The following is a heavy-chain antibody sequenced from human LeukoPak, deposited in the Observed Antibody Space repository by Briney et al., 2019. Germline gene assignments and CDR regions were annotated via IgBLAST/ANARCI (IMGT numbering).Heavy chain of an antibody. Sequence: GGSLRLSCAASGFTFSSYTMNWVRQASGKGLEWISYIMRTAADVTSYADSVEGRFTISRDDAKNSLYLQMNSLRDDDTAVYYCVRDPVEWELLLDYWGQGTLVTVSS. D-gene: IGHD1-26*01. CDR2: IMRTAADVT. CDR1: GFTFSSYT. V-gene: IGHV3-48*02. CDR3: VRDPVEWELLLDY. J-gene: IGHJ4*02.